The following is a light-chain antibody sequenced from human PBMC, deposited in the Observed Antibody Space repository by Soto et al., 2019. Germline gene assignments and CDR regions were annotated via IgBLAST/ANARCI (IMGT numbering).Light chain of an antibody. Sequence: QSVLTQPASVSGSPGQSITISCTGATSDVGNYNYVSWYQHHPGKAPKLMIYEVTNRPLGVSNRFSGSKSGNTASLTISGLQAEDEADYYCKSYTSRSTYVFGTGTKVTVL. J-gene: IGLJ1*01. CDR1: TSDVGNYNY. CDR2: EVT. CDR3: KSYTSRSTYV. V-gene: IGLV2-14*01.